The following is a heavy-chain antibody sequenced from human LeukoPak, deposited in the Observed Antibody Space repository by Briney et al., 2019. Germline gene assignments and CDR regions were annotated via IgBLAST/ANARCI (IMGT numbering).Heavy chain of an antibody. V-gene: IGHV3-23*01. CDR3: RGRAAAGTDY. CDR1: GFTFSSYA. CDR2: ISGSGGST. J-gene: IGHJ4*02. D-gene: IGHD6-13*01. Sequence: GGPLRLSCAASGFTFSSYAMSWVRQAPGKGLEWVSAISGSGGSTCYADSVKGRFTISRDNSKNTLYLQMNSLRAEDTAVYYCRGRAAAGTDYWGQGTLVTVSS.